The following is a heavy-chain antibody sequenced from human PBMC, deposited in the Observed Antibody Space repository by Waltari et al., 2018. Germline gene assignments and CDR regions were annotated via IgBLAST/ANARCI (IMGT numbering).Heavy chain of an antibody. J-gene: IGHJ2*01. Sequence: QVQLVQSGAEVKKPGSSVKVSCKASGGTFSSYAISWVRQAPGQGLEWMGGIIPIFGTANYAQKFQGRVTITTDESTSTAYMELSSLRSEDTAVYYCARGPLGGGNSPGYWYFDLWGRGTLVTVSS. V-gene: IGHV1-69*05. CDR3: ARGPLGGGNSPGYWYFDL. CDR1: GGTFSSYA. D-gene: IGHD2-21*02. CDR2: IIPIFGTA.